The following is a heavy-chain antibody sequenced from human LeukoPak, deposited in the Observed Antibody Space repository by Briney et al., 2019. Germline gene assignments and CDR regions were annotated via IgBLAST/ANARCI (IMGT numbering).Heavy chain of an antibody. V-gene: IGHV1-2*02. CDR1: GYTFTGYY. Sequence: GASVKVSCKASGYTFTGYYMHWVRQARGQGLEWLGWINPNSGGTNYAQKFQGRVTMTRDTSISTAYMELSRLRSDDTAVYYCARDRGYSGYDFDYWGQGTLVTVSS. CDR2: INPNSGGT. J-gene: IGHJ4*02. CDR3: ARDRGYSGYDFDY. D-gene: IGHD5-12*01.